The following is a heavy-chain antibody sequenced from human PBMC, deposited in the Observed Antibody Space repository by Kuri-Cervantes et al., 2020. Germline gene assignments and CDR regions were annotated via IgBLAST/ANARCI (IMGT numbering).Heavy chain of an antibody. D-gene: IGHD3-9*01. CDR1: GGSFSGYY. Sequence: SETLSLTCAVYGGSFSGYYWSWIRQPPGKGLEWIGTVYYTGSTYYNPSLKSRVTISVDTSKNQFPLKLSSVTAADTAVYYCARDVGLYYDILTGYPSSFSYHHYYGMDVWGQGTTVTVSS. CDR2: VYYTGST. J-gene: IGHJ6*02. CDR3: ARDVGLYYDILTGYPSSFSYHHYYGMDV. V-gene: IGHV4-34*09.